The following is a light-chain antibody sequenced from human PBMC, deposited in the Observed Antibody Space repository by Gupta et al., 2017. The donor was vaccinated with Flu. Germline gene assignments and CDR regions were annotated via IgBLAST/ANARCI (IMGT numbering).Light chain of an antibody. Sequence: QSVLTQPPAASGTPGQRVTPPCSRSSSNIETNDVYWYHQLPGTAPKLLIYGNNQRPSGIPDRFSGSKSGASASLAISGLRSEDEADYFCATCDDSLSGRVFGGGTKLTVL. CDR1: SSNIETND. CDR3: ATCDDSLSGRV. CDR2: GNN. J-gene: IGLJ3*02. V-gene: IGLV1-47*01.